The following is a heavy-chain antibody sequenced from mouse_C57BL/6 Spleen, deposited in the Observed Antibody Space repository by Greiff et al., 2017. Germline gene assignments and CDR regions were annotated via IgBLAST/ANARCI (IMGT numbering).Heavy chain of an antibody. CDR2: INYDGSST. J-gene: IGHJ4*01. V-gene: IGHV5-16*01. CDR1: GFTFSDYY. Sequence: EVQLVESEGGLVQPGSSMKLSCTASGFTFSDYYMAWVRQVPEKGLEWVANINYDGSSTYYLDSLKSRFIISRDNAKNILYLQMSSLKSEDTATYDCARDRYYSNYVRAMDYWGQGTSVTVSS. D-gene: IGHD2-5*01. CDR3: ARDRYYSNYVRAMDY.